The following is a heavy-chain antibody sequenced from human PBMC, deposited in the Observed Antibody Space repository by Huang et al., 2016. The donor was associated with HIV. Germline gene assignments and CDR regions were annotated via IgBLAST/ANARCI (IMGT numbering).Heavy chain of an antibody. D-gene: IGHD6-13*01. Sequence: QVQLVESGGGVVQPGRSLRLSCAASGFTFSSYAMHWVRQTPGKGLEWVAVISYDGSNKNYADSVKGRFTISRDNSKNTLYLQMNSLGAEDTAVYYCARRLAAAARGLDYWGQGTLVTVSS. CDR1: GFTFSSYA. V-gene: IGHV3-30-3*01. CDR3: ARRLAAAARGLDY. CDR2: ISYDGSNK. J-gene: IGHJ4*02.